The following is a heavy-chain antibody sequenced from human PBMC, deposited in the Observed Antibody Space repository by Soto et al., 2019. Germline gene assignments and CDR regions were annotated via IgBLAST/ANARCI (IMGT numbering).Heavy chain of an antibody. D-gene: IGHD3-22*01. CDR3: ARGPYDSSGYYYFDY. J-gene: IGHJ4*02. CDR2: IIPIFGTA. Sequence: SVKVSCKASGGTFSSYAISWVRQAPGQGLEWMGGIIPIFGTANYAQKFQGRVTITADESTSTAYMELSSLRSEDTAVYYCARGPYDSSGYYYFDYWGQGTLVTVSS. CDR1: GGTFSSYA. V-gene: IGHV1-69*13.